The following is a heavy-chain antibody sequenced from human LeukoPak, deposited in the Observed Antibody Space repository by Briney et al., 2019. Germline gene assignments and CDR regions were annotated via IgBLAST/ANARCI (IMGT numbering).Heavy chain of an antibody. CDR3: AREHTMVRGAAVYYYYYMDL. CDR1: GYTFTSYY. J-gene: IGHJ6*03. Sequence: GASVKVSCKASGYTFTSYYMHWVRQAPGQGLEWMGIINPSGGSTSYAQKFQGRVTMTRNTSISTAYMELSSLRSEDTAVYYCAREHTMVRGAAVYYYYYMDLWGKGTTVTISS. CDR2: INPSGGST. V-gene: IGHV1-46*01. D-gene: IGHD3-10*01.